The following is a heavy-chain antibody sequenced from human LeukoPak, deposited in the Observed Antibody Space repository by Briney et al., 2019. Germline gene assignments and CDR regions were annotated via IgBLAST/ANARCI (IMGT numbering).Heavy chain of an antibody. CDR2: MRLAGGVT. Sequence: GGSLRLSCAASASTFSRSYMGWVRQAPGKGLEWVALMRLAGGVTYYVESVKGRFTISRDNTKNLLYLRMNNLRAEDTAVYYCVLDRGARWGQGTLVTVSS. V-gene: IGHV3-7*01. CDR1: ASTFSRSY. CDR3: VLDRGAR. J-gene: IGHJ4*02.